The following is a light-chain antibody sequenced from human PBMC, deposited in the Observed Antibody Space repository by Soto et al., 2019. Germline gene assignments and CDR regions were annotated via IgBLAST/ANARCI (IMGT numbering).Light chain of an antibody. CDR1: QSVSSSS. CDR3: QNYKYWPYT. Sequence: EIVLTQSPGTLSLSPGERATLSCRASQSVSSSSLAWYQQKPGQAPRLLIYGASRRATGIPDRFSGSGSGTDFTLTISSLQSEDFAVYFCQNYKYWPYTFGQGTRLEIK. CDR2: GAS. J-gene: IGKJ5*01. V-gene: IGKV3-20*01.